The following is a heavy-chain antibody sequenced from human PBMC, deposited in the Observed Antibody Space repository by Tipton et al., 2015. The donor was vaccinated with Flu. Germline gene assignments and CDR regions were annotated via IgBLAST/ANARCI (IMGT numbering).Heavy chain of an antibody. CDR3: ARERDVLLWFGELGCFDY. J-gene: IGHJ4*02. D-gene: IGHD3-10*01. CDR1: GGSISSGSYY. V-gene: IGHV4-61*02. Sequence: TLSLTCTVSGGSISSGSYYWSWIRQPAGKGLEWIGRIYTSGSTNYNPSLKSRVTISVDTSKNQFSLKLSSVTAADTAVYYCARERDVLLWFGELGCFDYWGQGTLVTVSS. CDR2: IYTSGST.